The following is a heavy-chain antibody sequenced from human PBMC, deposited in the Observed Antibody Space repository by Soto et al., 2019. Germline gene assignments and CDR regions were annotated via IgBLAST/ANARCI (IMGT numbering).Heavy chain of an antibody. CDR2: IYYSGST. D-gene: IGHD2-15*01. V-gene: IGHV4-39*01. Sequence: SETLSLTCTVSGCSISSSSYYWGWIRQPPGKGLEWIGSIYYSGSTNYNPSLKSRVTISVDTSKNQFSLKLSSVTAADTAVYYCARQYCSGGSCYPPWFDPWGQGTLVTVSS. J-gene: IGHJ5*02. CDR1: GCSISSSSYY. CDR3: ARQYCSGGSCYPPWFDP.